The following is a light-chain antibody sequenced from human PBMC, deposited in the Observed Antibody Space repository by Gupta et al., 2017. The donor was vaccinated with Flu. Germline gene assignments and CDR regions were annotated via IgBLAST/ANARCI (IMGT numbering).Light chain of an antibody. CDR3: QVWDSRRDHNYV. CDR1: NIGSKS. Sequence: SYVLTQPPSVSVAPGQTARITCGGNNIGSKSVHWYQQKPGQAPVLVFYDDSDRPSGSPERFSGSTSGNTATLTISRVEAGEEADDYCQVWDSRRDHNYVFGTGTKVTVL. J-gene: IGLJ1*01. V-gene: IGLV3-21*02. CDR2: DDS.